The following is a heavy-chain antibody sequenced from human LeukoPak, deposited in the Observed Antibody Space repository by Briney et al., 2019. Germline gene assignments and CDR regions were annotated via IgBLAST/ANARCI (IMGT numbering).Heavy chain of an antibody. CDR2: INPNSGGT. CDR3: ATEIDDFWGGLFPRRLDY. V-gene: IGHV1-2*02. CDR1: GYTFTGYY. J-gene: IGHJ4*02. D-gene: IGHD3-3*01. Sequence: ASVKVSCKASGYTFTGYYMHWVRQAPGQGLEWMGWINPNSGGTNYAQKFQGRVTMTRDTSISTAYMELSRLRSDDTAVYYCATEIDDFWGGLFPRRLDYWGQGTLVTVSS.